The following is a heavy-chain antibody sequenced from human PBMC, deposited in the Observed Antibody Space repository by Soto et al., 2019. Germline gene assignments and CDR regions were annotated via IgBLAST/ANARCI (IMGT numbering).Heavy chain of an antibody. J-gene: IGHJ6*02. D-gene: IGHD6-13*01. CDR1: GGSFSGYY. Sequence: TSETLSLTCAVYGGSFSGYYWSWIRQPPGKGLEWIGEINHSGSTNYNPSLKSRVTISVDTSKNQFSLKLSSVTAADTAAYYCARGTYSSSRYYYYYGMDVWGQGTTVTVSS. V-gene: IGHV4-34*01. CDR3: ARGTYSSSRYYYYYGMDV. CDR2: INHSGST.